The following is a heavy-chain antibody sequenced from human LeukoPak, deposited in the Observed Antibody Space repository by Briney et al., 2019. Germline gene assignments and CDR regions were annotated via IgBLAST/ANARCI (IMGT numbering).Heavy chain of an antibody. CDR1: GFTFSSYE. D-gene: IGHD3-10*01. Sequence: PGGSLRLSCAASGFTFSSYEMNWVRQAPGKGLEWVSYISSSGSTIYYADSVEGRFTISRDNAKNSLYLQMNSLRAEDTAVYYCAREDYYGSGSYYKVQNWFDPWGQGTLVTVSS. J-gene: IGHJ5*02. CDR2: ISSSGSTI. CDR3: AREDYYGSGSYYKVQNWFDP. V-gene: IGHV3-48*03.